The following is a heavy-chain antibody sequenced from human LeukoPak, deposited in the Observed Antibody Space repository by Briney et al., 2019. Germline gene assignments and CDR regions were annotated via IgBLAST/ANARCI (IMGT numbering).Heavy chain of an antibody. CDR3: ARAVGGSYSDY. CDR2: INPSGGST. CDR1: GYTFTSYY. V-gene: IGHV1-46*01. Sequence: ASVKVSCKSSGYTFTSYYMYWVRQAPGQGLEWMGIINPSGGSTSYAQKFQGRVTMTRDTSTSTVYMELSSLRSEDTAVYYCARAVGGSYSDYWGQGTLVTVSS. J-gene: IGHJ4*02. D-gene: IGHD1-26*01.